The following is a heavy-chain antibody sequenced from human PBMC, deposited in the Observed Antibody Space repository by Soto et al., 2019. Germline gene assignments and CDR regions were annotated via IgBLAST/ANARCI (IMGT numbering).Heavy chain of an antibody. CDR1: GGSISSRSYY. J-gene: IGHJ3*02. CDR2: IYYSGLS. CDR3: ARPPTANLDAFEI. D-gene: IGHD7-27*01. V-gene: IGHV4-39*01. Sequence: QLLLQESGPGLVKPSETLSLTCTVSGGSISSRSYYWGWIRQPPGTGLEWIASIYYSGLSYYNPSLKSRVSISADTSKNQFSLKLNSVTAADTAVYYCARPPTANLDAFEIWGQGTQVTVSS.